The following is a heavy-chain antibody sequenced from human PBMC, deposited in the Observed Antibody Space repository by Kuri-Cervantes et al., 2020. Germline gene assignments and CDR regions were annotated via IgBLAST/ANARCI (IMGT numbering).Heavy chain of an antibody. D-gene: IGHD1-1*01. V-gene: IGHV2-5*02. Sequence: SGPTLVKPTQTLTLTCTFSGFSLSTSGVGVGWIRQPPGKALEWLALIYWDDDKRYSPSLKSRLTITKDTSKNQVVLTMTNMDPVDTATYYCAHRLGTTGTWRYYYGMDVWGQGTTVTDSS. CDR2: IYWDDDK. CDR3: AHRLGTTGTWRYYYGMDV. J-gene: IGHJ6*02. CDR1: GFSLSTSGVG.